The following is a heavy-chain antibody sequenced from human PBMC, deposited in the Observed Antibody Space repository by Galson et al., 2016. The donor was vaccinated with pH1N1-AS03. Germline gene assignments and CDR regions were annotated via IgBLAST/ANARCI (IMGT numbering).Heavy chain of an antibody. D-gene: IGHD3-10*01. CDR2: IIPHFDTA. CDR3: ARVYYYGSAGSYSLDY. J-gene: IGHJ4*02. CDR1: GGGFGNFG. Sequence: CKVSGGGFGNFGFSWVRQAPGQGLEWMGRIIPHFDTANYAQRFRGRVTIAADESATTAYLELSSLRAEDTAVYYCARVYYYGSAGSYSLDYWGQGTLVTVSS. V-gene: IGHV1-69*01.